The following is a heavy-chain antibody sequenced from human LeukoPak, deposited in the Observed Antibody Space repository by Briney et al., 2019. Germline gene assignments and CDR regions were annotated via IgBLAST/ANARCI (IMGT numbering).Heavy chain of an antibody. Sequence: PSETLSLTCTVSGGSISNYHWSWIRQPPGEGLEWIAYFYASGSTNYNPSLKSRVTISVDASKNQFSLKLSSVTAADTAVYYCARDPVLTGEYDAFDIWGQGTMVTVSS. CDR1: GGSISNYH. D-gene: IGHD3-9*01. V-gene: IGHV4-59*01. CDR2: FYASGST. CDR3: ARDPVLTGEYDAFDI. J-gene: IGHJ3*02.